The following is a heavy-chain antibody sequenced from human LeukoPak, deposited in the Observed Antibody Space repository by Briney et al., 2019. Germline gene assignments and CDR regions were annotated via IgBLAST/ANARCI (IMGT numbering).Heavy chain of an antibody. J-gene: IGHJ4*02. CDR2: INPSGSYT. CDR3: ARQNYGAAPLRY. Sequence: ASVKVSCKASGFTFTSYYMHWVRQAPGQGLEWMGIINPSGSYTSYAQKFQGRVTMTRDTSTGTVYMELSSLRSEDTAVYYCARQNYGAAPLRYWGQGTLVTVSS. D-gene: IGHD4/OR15-4a*01. CDR1: GFTFTSYY. V-gene: IGHV1-46*01.